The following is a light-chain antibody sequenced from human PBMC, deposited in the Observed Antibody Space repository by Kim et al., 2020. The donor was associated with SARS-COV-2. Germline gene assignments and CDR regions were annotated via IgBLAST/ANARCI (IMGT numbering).Light chain of an antibody. V-gene: IGKV1-39*01. CDR2: AAS. CDR3: QQSYSTPLT. CDR1: QSISSY. J-gene: IGKJ4*01. Sequence: ASVGDRVTITCRASQSISSYLNWYQQKPGKAPKLLIYAASSLQSGVPSRFSGSGSGTDFTLAISSLQPEDFATYYCQQSYSTPLTFGGGTKVDIK.